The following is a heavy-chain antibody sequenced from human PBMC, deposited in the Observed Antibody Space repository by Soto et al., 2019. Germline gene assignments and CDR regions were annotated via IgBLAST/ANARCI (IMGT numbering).Heavy chain of an antibody. D-gene: IGHD5-18*01. CDR2: ISAYNGNT. V-gene: IGHV1-18*01. Sequence: QVQLVQSGAEVKKPGASVKVSGKASGYTFTSYGISWVRQAPGQGLEGMGWISAYNGNTNDAQKLQGRVTMTTDTSTSTANMELRCLTSDDTAVYFCAKTFGYSYAIDYWGQGTLVTVSS. J-gene: IGHJ4*02. CDR1: GYTFTSYG. CDR3: AKTFGYSYAIDY.